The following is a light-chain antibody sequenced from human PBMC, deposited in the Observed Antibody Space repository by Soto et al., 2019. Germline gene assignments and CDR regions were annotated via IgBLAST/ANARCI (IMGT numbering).Light chain of an antibody. CDR1: QSVSSSY. J-gene: IGKJ4*01. CDR2: GTS. CDR3: QHYGSSPRA. V-gene: IGKV3-20*01. Sequence: EIVLMQSPGTLSLSPGERATLSCRASQSVSSSYLAWYQQKPGQAPRLLIYGTSSRATGIPDRFSGSGSGTDFTLTISRLEPEDFAVYYCQHYGSSPRAFGGGTKVEIK.